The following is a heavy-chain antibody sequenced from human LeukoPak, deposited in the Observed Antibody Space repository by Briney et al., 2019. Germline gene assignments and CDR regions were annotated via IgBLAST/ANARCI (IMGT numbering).Heavy chain of an antibody. CDR2: IYYNGST. CDR1: GGSITSYY. CDR3: ARVEGSCRGAGCDPFSFDD. J-gene: IGHJ4*02. V-gene: IGHV4-59*01. D-gene: IGHD2-15*01. Sequence: PSETLSLTCTVSGGSITSYYWSWIRQPPEKGLEWIGYIYYNGSTNYNPSLKGRVTILVDTSKNQFSLKLRSVTAADTAVYYCARVEGSCRGAGCDPFSFDDWGQGNLVTVSS.